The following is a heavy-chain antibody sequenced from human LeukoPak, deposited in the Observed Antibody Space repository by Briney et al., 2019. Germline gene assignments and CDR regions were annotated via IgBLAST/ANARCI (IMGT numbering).Heavy chain of an antibody. D-gene: IGHD1-26*01. CDR2: IIPIFGTA. CDR3: ARTRYGGSYYYNYYYYMDV. V-gene: IGHV1-69*13. CDR1: VGTFSSYA. J-gene: IGHJ6*03. Sequence: SSVKVSCKASVGTFSSYAISWVRQAPGQGLEWMGGIIPIFGTANYAQKFQGRVTITADESTSTAYMELSSLRSEDTAVYYCARTRYGGSYYYNYYYYMDVWGKGTTVTISS.